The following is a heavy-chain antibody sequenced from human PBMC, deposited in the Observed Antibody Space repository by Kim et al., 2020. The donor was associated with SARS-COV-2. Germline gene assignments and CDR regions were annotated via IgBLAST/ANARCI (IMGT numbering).Heavy chain of an antibody. V-gene: IGHV4-59*01. D-gene: IGHD6-13*01. J-gene: IGHJ6*02. CDR3: ARDSAAAGNDYYYYGMDV. Sequence: RRVTISVDTSKNQFSLKLRSVTAADTAVYYCARDSAAAGNDYYYYGMDVWGQGTTVTVSS.